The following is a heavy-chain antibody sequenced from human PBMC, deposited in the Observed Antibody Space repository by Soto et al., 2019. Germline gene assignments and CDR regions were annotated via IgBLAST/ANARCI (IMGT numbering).Heavy chain of an antibody. D-gene: IGHD6-13*01. CDR3: TREDSSSWYRMASYGMDV. CDR2: IRSKAYGGTT. CDR1: GFTFGDYA. V-gene: IGHV3-49*03. J-gene: IGHJ6*02. Sequence: GGSLRLSCTASGFTFGDYAMSWFRQAPGKGLEWVGFIRSKAYGGTTEYAASVKGRFTISRDDSKSIAYLQMNSLKTEDTAVYYCTREDSSSWYRMASYGMDVWGQGTTVTVSS.